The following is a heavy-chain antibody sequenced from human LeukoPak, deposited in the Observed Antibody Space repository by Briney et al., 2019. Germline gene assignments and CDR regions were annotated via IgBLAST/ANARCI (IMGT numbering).Heavy chain of an antibody. J-gene: IGHJ4*02. Sequence: SETLSLTCAVYGGSFSPYYWSWIRQPPGKGLEWIGEINHSGSTNYNPSLKSRVTISADTSKNQFSLRLSSVTAADTAVYYCARGGFYCGGDCYVDYWGQGTLVTVSS. CDR2: INHSGST. D-gene: IGHD2-21*02. CDR1: GGSFSPYY. CDR3: ARGGFYCGGDCYVDY. V-gene: IGHV4-34*01.